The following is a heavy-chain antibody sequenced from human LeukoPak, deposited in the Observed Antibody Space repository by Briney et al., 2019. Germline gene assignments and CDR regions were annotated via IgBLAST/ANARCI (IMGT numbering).Heavy chain of an antibody. Sequence: GGSLRHSCAASGFTFSSYSMNWVRQAPGKGLEWVSSISSSSSYIYYADSVKGRFTISRDNAKNSLYLQMNSLRAEDTAVYYCARVLPGYCSGGSCFGVDYWGQGTLVTVSS. CDR2: ISSSSSYI. CDR3: ARVLPGYCSGGSCFGVDY. D-gene: IGHD2-15*01. J-gene: IGHJ4*02. CDR1: GFTFSSYS. V-gene: IGHV3-21*01.